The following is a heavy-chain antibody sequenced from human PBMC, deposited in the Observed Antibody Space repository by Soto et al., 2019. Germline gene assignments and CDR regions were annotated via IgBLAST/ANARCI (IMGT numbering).Heavy chain of an antibody. CDR2: IWYDGSNK. CDR1: GFTFSSYG. V-gene: IGHV3-33*01. D-gene: IGHD6-6*01. CDR3: ARARLYSSSSTPRYYYYMDV. J-gene: IGHJ6*03. Sequence: GGSLRLSCAASGFTFSSYGMHWVRQAPGKGLEWVAVIWYDGSNKYYADSVKGRFTISRDNSKNTLYLQMNSLRAEDTAVYYCARARLYSSSSTPRYYYYMDVWGKGTTVTVSS.